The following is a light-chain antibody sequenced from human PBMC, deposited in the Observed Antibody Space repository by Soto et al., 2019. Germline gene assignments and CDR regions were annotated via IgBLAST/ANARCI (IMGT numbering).Light chain of an antibody. CDR3: QQFGSSPRFT. J-gene: IGKJ3*01. V-gene: IGKV3-20*01. CDR1: QSINSRY. Sequence: EIVLTQSPGTLSLSPGERATLSCRASQSINSRYLAWYQQKPGQDPRLLIYAASSRATGIPDRFSGSGSGTDFTLTISRLEPEDFAVYYCQQFGSSPRFTFGPGTKVDIK. CDR2: AAS.